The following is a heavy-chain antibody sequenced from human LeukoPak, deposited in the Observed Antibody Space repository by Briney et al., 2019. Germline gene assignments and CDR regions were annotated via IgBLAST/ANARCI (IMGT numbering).Heavy chain of an antibody. CDR1: GFTFSNAW. J-gene: IGHJ4*02. Sequence: PGGSLRLSCAASGFTFSNAWMSWVRQAPGKGLEWVGRIKSKTDGGTTDYAAPAKGRFTISRDDSKNTLYLQMNSLKTEDTAVYYCTSEPYYYDSSGYIFDYWGQGTLVTVSS. D-gene: IGHD3-22*01. CDR2: IKSKTDGGTT. V-gene: IGHV3-15*01. CDR3: TSEPYYYDSSGYIFDY.